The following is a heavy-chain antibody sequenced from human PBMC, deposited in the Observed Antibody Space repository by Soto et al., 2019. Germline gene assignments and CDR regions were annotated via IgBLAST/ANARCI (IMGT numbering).Heavy chain of an antibody. CDR3: AKDRGSSSWYAFYYYGMDV. CDR1: GVTFISYA. Sequence: GGSLRLSCAASGVTFISYAMIWVRQATGKGLEWVSAISGSGGSTYYADSVKGRFTISRDNSKNTLYLQMNSLRAEDTAVYYCAKDRGSSSWYAFYYYGMDVWGQGTTLTVSS. V-gene: IGHV3-23*01. J-gene: IGHJ6*02. D-gene: IGHD6-13*01. CDR2: ISGSGGST.